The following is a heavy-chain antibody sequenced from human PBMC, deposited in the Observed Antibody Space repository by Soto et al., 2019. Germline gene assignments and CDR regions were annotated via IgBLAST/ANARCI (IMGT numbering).Heavy chain of an antibody. J-gene: IGHJ6*02. Sequence: ASVKVSCKASGYTFTSYGISWVRQAPGQGLEWIGWISAYNGNTNYAQKLQGRVTMTTDTSTSTAYMELRSLRSDDTAVYYCARAYCSSTSCYAGSVSYYYYGMDVWGQGTTVTVSS. CDR1: GYTFTSYG. CDR2: ISAYNGNT. V-gene: IGHV1-18*01. D-gene: IGHD2-2*01. CDR3: ARAYCSSTSCYAGSVSYYYYGMDV.